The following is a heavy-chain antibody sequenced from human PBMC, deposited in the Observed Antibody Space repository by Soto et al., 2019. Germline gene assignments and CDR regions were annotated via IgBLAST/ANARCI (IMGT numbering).Heavy chain of an antibody. CDR1: GFTFSSYA. D-gene: IGHD3-22*01. CDR3: AKVHLITMIVVDAFDY. CDR2: ISGSGGST. Sequence: GESLKISCAASGFTFSSYAMSWVRQAPGKGLEWVSAISGSGGSTYYADSVKGRFTISRDNSKNTLYLQMNSLRAEDTAVYYCAKVHLITMIVVDAFDYWGQGTLVTVSS. J-gene: IGHJ4*02. V-gene: IGHV3-23*01.